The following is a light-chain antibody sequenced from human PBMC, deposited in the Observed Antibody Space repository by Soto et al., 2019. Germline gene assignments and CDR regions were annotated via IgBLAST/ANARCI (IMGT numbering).Light chain of an antibody. V-gene: IGKV3-20*01. CDR3: QQYGTSPWT. J-gene: IGKJ1*01. CDR2: GAS. CDR1: QSVSSNY. Sequence: EIVLTQSPGTLSLSPGERATLSCRASQSVSSNYLAWYQQKPGQAPRLLISGASSSATRIPDRLTGRGSGTYCTLSISRLEPEAFAVYYCQQYGTSPWTFGQGTKVDIK.